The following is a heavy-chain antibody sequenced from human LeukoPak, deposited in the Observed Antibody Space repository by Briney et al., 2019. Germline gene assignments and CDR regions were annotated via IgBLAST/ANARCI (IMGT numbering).Heavy chain of an antibody. D-gene: IGHD3-10*01. J-gene: IGHJ4*02. Sequence: GGSLRLSCAASGFTFSSYEMNWVRQAPGKGLEWVSYISSSGSTIYYADSVKGRFTISRDNAKNSLYLQMNSLREEDTAIYYCAKDYYYGSGSYFTRFDHWGQGTLVTVSS. V-gene: IGHV3-48*03. CDR2: ISSSGSTI. CDR3: AKDYYYGSGSYFTRFDH. CDR1: GFTFSSYE.